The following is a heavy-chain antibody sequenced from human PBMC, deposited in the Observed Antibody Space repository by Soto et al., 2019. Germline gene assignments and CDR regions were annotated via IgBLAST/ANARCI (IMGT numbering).Heavy chain of an antibody. Sequence: QLQLQESGSGLVKPSQTLSLTCAVSGGSISSGGYSWSWIRQPPGKGLEWIGYIYHSGSTYYNPSLKSRVTISVDRSKNQFSLKLSSVTAADTAVYYCARAPYDSSGYYPHWYFDLWGRGTLVTVSS. CDR3: ARAPYDSSGYYPHWYFDL. D-gene: IGHD3-22*01. J-gene: IGHJ2*01. CDR1: GGSISSGGYS. V-gene: IGHV4-30-2*01. CDR2: IYHSGST.